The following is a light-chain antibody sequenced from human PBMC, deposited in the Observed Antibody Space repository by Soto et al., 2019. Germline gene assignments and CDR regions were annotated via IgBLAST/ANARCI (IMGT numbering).Light chain of an antibody. CDR2: GAS. CDR1: QSVSSK. Sequence: EIVLTQSPATLSLSPGERATLSCRASQSVSSKLAWYQQKPGQAPRLLIYGASSRATGIPDRFSGSGSGTDFTLTISRLEPEDFAVYYCQQYGRSPLTFGPGTKVDIK. J-gene: IGKJ3*01. V-gene: IGKV3-20*01. CDR3: QQYGRSPLT.